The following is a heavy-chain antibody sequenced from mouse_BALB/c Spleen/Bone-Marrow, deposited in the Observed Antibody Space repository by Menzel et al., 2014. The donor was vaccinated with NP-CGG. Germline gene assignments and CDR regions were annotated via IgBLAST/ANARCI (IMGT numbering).Heavy chain of an antibody. V-gene: IGHV7-3*02. Sequence: EVKVVESGGGLVQPGGSLRLSCATSGFTFTDYYMSWVRQPPGKALEWLGFIRNKANGYTTEYSASVEGRFTISRDNSQSILYLQMNTLRAEDSATYYCARDYGNYVRFAYWGQGTLVTVSA. CDR3: ARDYGNYVRFAY. J-gene: IGHJ3*01. D-gene: IGHD2-1*01. CDR2: IRNKANGYTT. CDR1: GFTFTDYY.